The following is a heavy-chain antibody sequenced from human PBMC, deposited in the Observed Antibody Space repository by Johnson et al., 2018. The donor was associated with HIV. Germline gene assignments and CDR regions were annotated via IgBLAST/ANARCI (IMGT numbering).Heavy chain of an antibody. V-gene: IGHV3-11*04. J-gene: IGHJ3*01. CDR1: GFIFSDYY. Sequence: QVQLVESGGGVVKPGESLRLSCAASGFIFSDYYMTWIRQAPGKGLEWISYISSSGGSPYSGDSVKGRFTVSRDHSKNTLYLQMNSLIAEDTDVYYCAKDLFTEREDDVFDFWGQGTMVTVSS. CDR2: ISSSGGSP. CDR3: AKDLFTEREDDVFDF. D-gene: IGHD1-26*01.